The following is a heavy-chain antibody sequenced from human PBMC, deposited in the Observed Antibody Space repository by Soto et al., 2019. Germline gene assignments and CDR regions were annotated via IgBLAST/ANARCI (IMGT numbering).Heavy chain of an antibody. CDR3: AGSTGTNYYYGMDV. J-gene: IGHJ6*02. D-gene: IGHD1-7*01. CDR2: ISYDGSNK. CDR1: GFTFSSYA. Sequence: QVQLVESGGGVVQPGRSLRLSCAASGFTFSSYAMHWVRQAPGKGLEWVAVISYDGSNKYYADSVKGRFTISRDNSKNTLYLQMNSLRAEDTAVYYCAGSTGTNYYYGMDVWGQGTTVTVSS. V-gene: IGHV3-30-3*01.